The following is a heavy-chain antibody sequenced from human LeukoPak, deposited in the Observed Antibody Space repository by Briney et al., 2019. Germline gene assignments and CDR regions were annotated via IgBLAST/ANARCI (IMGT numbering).Heavy chain of an antibody. Sequence: SETLSLTCAVSGGSISSSNWWSWVRQPPGKGLEWIGKIFHGGSTNYNPSLKSRVTMSVDESKNQFSLKLSSVTAADTAVYYCARAGFANMDVWGQGTTVTVSS. CDR3: ARAGFANMDV. J-gene: IGHJ6*02. D-gene: IGHD4/OR15-4a*01. V-gene: IGHV4-4*02. CDR2: IFHGGST. CDR1: GGSISSSNW.